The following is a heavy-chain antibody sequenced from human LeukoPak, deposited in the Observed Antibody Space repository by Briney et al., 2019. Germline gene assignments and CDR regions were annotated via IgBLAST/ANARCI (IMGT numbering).Heavy chain of an antibody. CDR2: IDPSDSYT. V-gene: IGHV5-10-1*01. CDR1: GYSFTNYW. D-gene: IGHD1-26*01. J-gene: IGHJ4*02. CDR3: ARLTLGATTIDY. Sequence: PGESLRISCKGSGYSFTNYWISWVRQMPGKGLEWMGRIDPSDSYTNYSPSFQGHVTISADKSISTAHLQWSSLKASDTAIYYCARLTLGATTIDYWGQGTLVTVSS.